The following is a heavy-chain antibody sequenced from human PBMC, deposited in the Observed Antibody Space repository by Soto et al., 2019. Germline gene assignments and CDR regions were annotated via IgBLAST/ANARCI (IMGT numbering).Heavy chain of an antibody. Sequence: GGSLRLSCAASGFTFSSYAMHWVRQAPGKGLEWVAVISYDGSNKYYADSVKGQFTISRDNSKNTLYLQMNSLRAEDTAVYYCARDGLYDFWSGYYDYWGQGTLVTVSS. CDR2: ISYDGSNK. D-gene: IGHD3-3*01. V-gene: IGHV3-30*04. J-gene: IGHJ4*02. CDR1: GFTFSSYA. CDR3: ARDGLYDFWSGYYDY.